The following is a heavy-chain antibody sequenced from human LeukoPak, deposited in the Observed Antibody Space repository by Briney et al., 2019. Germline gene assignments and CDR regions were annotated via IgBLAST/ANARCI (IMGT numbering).Heavy chain of an antibody. J-gene: IGHJ4*02. V-gene: IGHV3-48*02. CDR1: GFTFSRYN. Sequence: GGSLRLSCAASGFTFSRYNMNWVRQAPGKGLEWVSYISSSSSTIYYADSVKGRFTISRDNAKTSLYLQMNSLRDEDAAVYYCARMTHSGSYYFDYWGQGTLVTVSS. D-gene: IGHD1-26*01. CDR2: ISSSSSTI. CDR3: ARMTHSGSYYFDY.